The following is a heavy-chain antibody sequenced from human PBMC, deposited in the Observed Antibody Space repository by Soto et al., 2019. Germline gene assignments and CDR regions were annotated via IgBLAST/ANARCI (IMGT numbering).Heavy chain of an antibody. CDR2: IYHSGST. Sequence: KPSETLSLTCAVSGGSISSGGYSWSWIRQPPGKGLEWIGYIYHSGSTYYNPSLKSRVTISVDRSKNQFSLKLSSVTAADTAVYYCARAQYDYYDSSGYYTGMDVWGQGTTVTVS. J-gene: IGHJ6*02. CDR3: ARAQYDYYDSSGYYTGMDV. D-gene: IGHD3-22*01. V-gene: IGHV4-30-2*01. CDR1: GGSISSGGYS.